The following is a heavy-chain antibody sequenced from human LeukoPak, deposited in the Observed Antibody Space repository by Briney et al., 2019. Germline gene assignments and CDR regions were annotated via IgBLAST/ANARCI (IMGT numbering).Heavy chain of an antibody. CDR3: ARSTQYCNNTRCLNWLDP. V-gene: IGHV1-2*02. J-gene: IGHJ5*02. CDR1: GYTFTDYY. D-gene: IGHD2-2*01. Sequence: ASVKVSCKASGYTFTDYYMDWVRQAPGQGLEWMGWISPNTGVTIYAQKFQGRVNMTRDTSISTAYMDLSRLRSDDTAVYYCARSTQYCNNTRCLNWLDPWGQGTLVTVSS. CDR2: ISPNTGVT.